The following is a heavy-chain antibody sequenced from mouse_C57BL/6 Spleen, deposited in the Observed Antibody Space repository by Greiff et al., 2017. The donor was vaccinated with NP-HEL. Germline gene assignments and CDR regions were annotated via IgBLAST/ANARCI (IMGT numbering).Heavy chain of an antibody. CDR1: GFTFSSYA. J-gene: IGHJ4*01. V-gene: IGHV5-4*01. CDR2: ISDGGSYT. CDR3: ARTSARAMDY. Sequence: EVQLVESGGGLVKPGGSLKLSCAASGFTFSSYAMSWVRQTPEKRLEWVATISDGGSYTYYPDNVKGRFTISRDNAKNNLYLQMSQLKSEDTAMYYCARTSARAMDYWGQGTSVTVSS.